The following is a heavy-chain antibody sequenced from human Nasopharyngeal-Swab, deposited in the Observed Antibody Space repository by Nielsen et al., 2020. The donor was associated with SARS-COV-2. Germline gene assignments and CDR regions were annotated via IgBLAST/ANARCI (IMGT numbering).Heavy chain of an antibody. V-gene: IGHV3-48*03. Sequence: GGSLRLSCAASGFTFSSYEMNWVRQAPGKGLEWVSYISSSGSTIYYADSVKGRFTISRDNAKNSLYLQMNSLRAEDTAVYYCARVAPHYYDSSGYHLDYWGQGTQVTVSS. CDR2: ISSSGSTI. CDR1: GFTFSSYE. J-gene: IGHJ4*02. D-gene: IGHD3-22*01. CDR3: ARVAPHYYDSSGYHLDY.